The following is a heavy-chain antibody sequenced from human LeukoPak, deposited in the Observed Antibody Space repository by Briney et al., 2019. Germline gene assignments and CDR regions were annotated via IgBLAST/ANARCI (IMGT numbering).Heavy chain of an antibody. Sequence: PGGSLRLSCAASGFTVSSNYMSWVRQAPGKGLEWVSSISSSSSYIYYADSVKGRFTISRDNAKNSLYLQMNSLRAEDTAVYYCARVFAGSGRPSFDYWGQGTLVTVSS. CDR1: GFTVSSNY. V-gene: IGHV3-21*01. J-gene: IGHJ4*02. D-gene: IGHD3-10*01. CDR2: ISSSSSYI. CDR3: ARVFAGSGRPSFDY.